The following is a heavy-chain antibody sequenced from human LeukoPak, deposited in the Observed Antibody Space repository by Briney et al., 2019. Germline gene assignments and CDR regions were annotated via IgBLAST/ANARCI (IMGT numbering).Heavy chain of an antibody. V-gene: IGHV3-7*01. CDR2: IKQDGSEK. J-gene: IGHJ3*02. CDR3: ARKMAGDYVTRAFDI. D-gene: IGHD4-17*01. CDR1: GFTFDNYG. Sequence: GGSLRLSCAASGFTFDNYGMSWVRQVPGKGLEWVANIKQDGSEKYYVDSVKGRFTISRDNAKNSLYLQMNSLRAEDTAVYYCARKMAGDYVTRAFDIWGQGTMVTVSS.